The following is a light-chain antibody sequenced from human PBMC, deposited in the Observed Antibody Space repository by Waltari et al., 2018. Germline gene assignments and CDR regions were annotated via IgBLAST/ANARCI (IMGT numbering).Light chain of an antibody. CDR3: AAWDTSRTAFFG. Sequence: QSVLTQPPSASGTPGQRVTISCSGSSANIGRNYAYWYPQLPGTAPRLLNYRHDKRPSGVSDRFSGSKSGTSASLTISGLRSDDDAEYYCAAWDTSRTAFFGFGSGTKVTVL. V-gene: IGLV1-47*01. CDR2: RHD. J-gene: IGLJ1*01. CDR1: SANIGRNY.